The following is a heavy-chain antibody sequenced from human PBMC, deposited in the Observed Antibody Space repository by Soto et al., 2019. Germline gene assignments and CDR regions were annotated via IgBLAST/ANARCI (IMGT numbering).Heavy chain of an antibody. Sequence: GGSLRLSCAASGFTFSSYAMSWVLQAPGKGLEWVSGISGSGDSTYYADSVKGRFTISRDNSKNTLYLQMNSLRAEDTAVYYCAKGVPGIAVAGTGYFQHWGQGTLVTVSS. D-gene: IGHD6-19*01. CDR2: ISGSGDST. CDR3: AKGVPGIAVAGTGYFQH. J-gene: IGHJ1*01. V-gene: IGHV3-23*01. CDR1: GFTFSSYA.